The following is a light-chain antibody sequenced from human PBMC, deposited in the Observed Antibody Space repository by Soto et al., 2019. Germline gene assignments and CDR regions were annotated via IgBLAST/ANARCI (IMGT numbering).Light chain of an antibody. CDR2: QAS. Sequence: DIRMTQSPSTLSASVGDRVTITCRASQSVSNWLAWYQHKPGRAPKLLIYQASILETGVPSRFSGIGSGTEFALSISALQPDDFATYYCHQYNSRWSFGQGTRVEIK. CDR1: QSVSNW. J-gene: IGKJ1*01. CDR3: HQYNSRWS. V-gene: IGKV1-5*03.